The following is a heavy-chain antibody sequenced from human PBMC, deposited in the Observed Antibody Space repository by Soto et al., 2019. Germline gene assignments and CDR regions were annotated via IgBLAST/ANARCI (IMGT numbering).Heavy chain of an antibody. CDR1: GFTFSSYA. CDR2: ISGSGGST. J-gene: IGHJ4*02. CDR3: AKAGGIAVPGSHLDY. D-gene: IGHD6-19*01. Sequence: EVQLLESGGGSVQPGGSLRLSCATSGFTFSSYAMSWVRQAPGKGLEWVSAISGSGGSTNYADSAEGPFTISRDNSKNTLYLQMSSLRAEDTAVYYCAKAGGIAVPGSHLDYWGQGTLVTVSS. V-gene: IGHV3-23*01.